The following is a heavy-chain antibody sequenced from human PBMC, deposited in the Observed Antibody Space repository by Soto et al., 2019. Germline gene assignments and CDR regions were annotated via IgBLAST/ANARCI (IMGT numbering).Heavy chain of an antibody. D-gene: IGHD6-13*01. Sequence: QVQLVESGGGVVQPGRSLRLSCAASGFTFSSYGMHWVRQAPGKGLEWVAVISYDGSNTYYADSVKGRFTISRDNSKNTLYMQMNSLRSEDTAVYYCAKGGGSSWCYDYGMDVWGQETKLTAS. V-gene: IGHV3-30*18. J-gene: IGHJ6*02. CDR1: GFTFSSYG. CDR2: ISYDGSNT. CDR3: AKGGGSSWCYDYGMDV.